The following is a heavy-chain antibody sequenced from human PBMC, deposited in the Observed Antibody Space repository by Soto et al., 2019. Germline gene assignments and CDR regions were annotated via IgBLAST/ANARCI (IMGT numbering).Heavy chain of an antibody. CDR3: ARGIRKTSGGDV. D-gene: IGHD2-15*01. J-gene: IGHJ6*02. CDR1: GFTFNSYW. V-gene: IGHV3-74*01. Sequence: PGGSLRLSCAASGFTFNSYWMHWVRQAPGKGLLWVSRINGDGGTTNYADSVKGRFTISRDNAMNTVYLQMNNLRVEDTAVYYCARGIRKTSGGDVGGQGPTVTVS. CDR2: INGDGGTT.